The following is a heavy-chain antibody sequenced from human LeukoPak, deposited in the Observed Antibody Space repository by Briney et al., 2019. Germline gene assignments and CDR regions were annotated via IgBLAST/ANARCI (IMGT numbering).Heavy chain of an antibody. V-gene: IGHV3-33*01. Sequence: GGSLRLSCAPSRFTFTIYGMHRVRQAPGKGLEWVADIWYDGSNKYYAESVKGRFTISRDNSKNTLYLKMNSLRAEETAVYYCARLRVGGIWFGDSTDYWGQGTLVTVSS. J-gene: IGHJ4*02. D-gene: IGHD3-10*01. CDR3: ARLRVGGIWFGDSTDY. CDR2: IWYDGSNK. CDR1: RFTFTIYG.